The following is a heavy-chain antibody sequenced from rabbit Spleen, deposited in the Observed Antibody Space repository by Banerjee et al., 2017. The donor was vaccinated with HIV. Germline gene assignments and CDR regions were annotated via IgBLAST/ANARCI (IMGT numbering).Heavy chain of an antibody. CDR1: GFSFGTTY. D-gene: IGHD6-1*01. CDR2: IYTGNSGNT. Sequence: QEQLEESGGGLVKPGGTLTLTCTASGFSFGTTYMCWVRQAQGKGLEWIACIYTGNSGNTYYASWAKGRFTISKTSSTTVTLQLTSLTAADTATYFCARCFYGYGQFNLWGPGTLVTVS. CDR3: ARCFYGYGQFNL. V-gene: IGHV1S45*01. J-gene: IGHJ4*01.